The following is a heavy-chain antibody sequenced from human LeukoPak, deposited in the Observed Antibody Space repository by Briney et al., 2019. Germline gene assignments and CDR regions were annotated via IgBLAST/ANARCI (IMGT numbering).Heavy chain of an antibody. CDR3: ARTGGHTVWGTQNWFGP. J-gene: IGHJ5*02. V-gene: IGHV4-39*01. D-gene: IGHD3-16*01. CDR1: GGSISSSDYY. CDR2: IYYSGST. Sequence: PSETLSLTCTVSGGSISSSDYYWGWIRQPPGKGLEWIGCIYYSGSTYYNPSLKSRVTISVDTSKNQFSLRLSSVTAADTAVYYCARTGGHTVWGTQNWFGPWGQGTLVTVSS.